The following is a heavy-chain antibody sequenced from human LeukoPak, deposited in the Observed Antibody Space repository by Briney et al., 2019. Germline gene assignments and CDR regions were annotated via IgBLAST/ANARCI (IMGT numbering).Heavy chain of an antibody. D-gene: IGHD6-19*01. CDR2: ISAYNGNT. V-gene: IGHV1-18*01. CDR3: ARVPGIAVAGTTYYYYGMDV. CDR1: GYTFTSYG. J-gene: IGHJ6*02. Sequence: ASVKVSCKASGYTFTSYGISWVRQAPGQGLEWMGWISAYNGNTNYAQKLQGRDTMTTDTSTSTAYMELRSLRSDDTAVYYCARVPGIAVAGTTYYYYGMDVWGQGTTVTVSS.